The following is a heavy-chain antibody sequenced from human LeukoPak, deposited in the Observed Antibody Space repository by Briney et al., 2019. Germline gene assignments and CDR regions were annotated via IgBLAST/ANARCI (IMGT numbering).Heavy chain of an antibody. CDR1: GGSITGYY. Sequence: ASETLSLTCTVSGGSITGYYCTWIRQPPGKGLEWIGYIYYSGSSNYNPSPKSRVTISIHTSKNQFSLNLSSVTAADTAVYYCARVFGGGRGGWFDPWGQGTLVAVSS. J-gene: IGHJ5*02. CDR3: ARVFGGGRGGWFDP. CDR2: IYYSGSS. V-gene: IGHV4-59*01. D-gene: IGHD3-16*01.